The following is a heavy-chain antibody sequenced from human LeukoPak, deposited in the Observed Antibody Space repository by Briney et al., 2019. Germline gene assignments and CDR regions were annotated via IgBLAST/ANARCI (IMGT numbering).Heavy chain of an antibody. CDR2: IKEDGNEK. V-gene: IGHV3-7*01. Sequence: SGGSLRLSCAAPGFTFSSYWMSWVRQAPGKGLEWVANIKEDGNEKYYVDSVKGRFTISRDNAKNSLYLQMNSLRVEDTAVYYCAKYRTGGALDYWGQGTLVTVSS. J-gene: IGHJ4*02. D-gene: IGHD2-8*02. CDR1: GFTFSSYW. CDR3: AKYRTGGALDY.